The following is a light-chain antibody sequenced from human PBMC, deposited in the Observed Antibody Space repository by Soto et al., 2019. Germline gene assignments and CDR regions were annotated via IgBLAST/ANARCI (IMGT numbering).Light chain of an antibody. J-gene: IGLJ3*02. Sequence: QSVLTQPPSVSEAPGQRVTISCSGSNVGNKAVNWYQQLPGKAPELLLYYDDMLSSGVSDRFSGSKSGTSASLAISGLQNDDDGDYYCAIWDDSVDGWVFGGGTKVTVL. CDR3: AIWDDSVDGWV. CDR2: YDD. CDR1: NVGNKA. V-gene: IGLV1-36*01.